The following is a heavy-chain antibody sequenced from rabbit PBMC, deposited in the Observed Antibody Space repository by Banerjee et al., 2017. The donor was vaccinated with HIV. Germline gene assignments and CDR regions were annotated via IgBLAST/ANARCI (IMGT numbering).Heavy chain of an antibody. D-gene: IGHD4-2*01. J-gene: IGHJ4*01. V-gene: IGHV1S45*01. CDR3: ARHAGSAGYGADL. Sequence: QEQLEESGGDLVKPGASLTLTCTASGFSFSGSYWICWVRQAPGKGLEWIACIDGGRSDSTYYANWAKGRLTISKTSSTTVTLQMTSLTAADTATYFCARHAGSAGYGADLWGPGTLVTVS. CDR2: IDGGRSDST. CDR1: GFSFSGSYW.